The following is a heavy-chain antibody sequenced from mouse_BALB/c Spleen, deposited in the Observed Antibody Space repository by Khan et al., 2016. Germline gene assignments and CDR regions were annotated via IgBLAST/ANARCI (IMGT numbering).Heavy chain of an antibody. CDR3: ASGGYKYGGGMDY. V-gene: IGHV1S126*01. D-gene: IGHD2-14*01. J-gene: IGHJ4*01. CDR2: SDSSDSET. Sequence: VQLQESGPQLVRPGASVKISCKASGYSFTGYWIYWVQQRPGQGLEWIGMSDSSDSETWLNQKFKDKATLTVDKSSSTAYMQLSSPTSEDSVACYCASGGYKYGGGMDYWGQGTSVTVS. CDR1: GYSFTGYW.